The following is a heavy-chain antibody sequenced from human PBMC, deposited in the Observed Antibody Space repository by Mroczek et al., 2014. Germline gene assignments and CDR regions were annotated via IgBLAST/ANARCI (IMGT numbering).Heavy chain of an antibody. CDR3: AKTTDIVATIFEDAFDI. J-gene: IGHJ3*02. CDR2: ISYDGSNK. D-gene: IGHD5-12*01. Sequence: ESGGGVVQPGRSLRLSCAASGFTFSSYGMHWVRQAPGKGLEWVAVISYDGSNKYYADSVKGRFTISRDNSKNTLYLQMNSLRAEDTAVYYCAKTTDIVATIFEDAFDIWGQGTMVTVSS. CDR1: GFTFSSYG. V-gene: IGHV3-30*18.